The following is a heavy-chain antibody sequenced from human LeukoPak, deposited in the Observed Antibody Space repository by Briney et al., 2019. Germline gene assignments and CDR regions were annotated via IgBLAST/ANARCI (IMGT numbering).Heavy chain of an antibody. CDR3: ARRLRRTHYFDY. J-gene: IGHJ4*02. D-gene: IGHD1/OR15-1a*01. CDR1: GGSISSYY. CDR2: ISYSGST. V-gene: IGHV4-59*08. Sequence: PSETLSLTCTVSGGSISSYYWSWIRQPPGKGLEWIGYISYSGSTNYNPSLKSRVTISVDTSKNQFSLKLSSVTAADTAVYYCARRLRRTHYFDYWGQGTLVTVSS.